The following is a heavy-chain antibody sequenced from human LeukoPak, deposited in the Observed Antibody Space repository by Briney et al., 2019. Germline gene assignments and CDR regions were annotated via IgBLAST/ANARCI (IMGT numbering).Heavy chain of an antibody. CDR1: GGTFSSYA. J-gene: IGHJ5*02. V-gene: IGHV1-69*13. D-gene: IGHD3-9*01. CDR3: ARIVTGELRYFDWTDAWFDP. CDR2: IIPIFGTA. Sequence: VASVKVSCKASGGTFSSYAISWVRQAPGQGLEWMGGIIPIFGTANYAQKFQGRVTMTADESTSTAYMELSSLRSEDTAVYYCARIVTGELRYFDWTDAWFDPWGQGTLVTVSS.